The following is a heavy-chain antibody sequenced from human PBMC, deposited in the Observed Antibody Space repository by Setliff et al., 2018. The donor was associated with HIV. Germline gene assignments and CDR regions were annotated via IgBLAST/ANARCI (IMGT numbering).Heavy chain of an antibody. Sequence: ASVKVSCKASGYTFTTYDINWVRQAPGQGLEWMGWINPNSGGTNYAQKFQGRVTMTRDTSISTAYMELSRLRSDDTAVYYCAREWVSSSQSSCAFDIWGQGTMVTVSS. J-gene: IGHJ3*02. D-gene: IGHD6-6*01. V-gene: IGHV1-2*02. CDR3: AREWVSSSQSSCAFDI. CDR2: INPNSGGT. CDR1: GYTFTTYD.